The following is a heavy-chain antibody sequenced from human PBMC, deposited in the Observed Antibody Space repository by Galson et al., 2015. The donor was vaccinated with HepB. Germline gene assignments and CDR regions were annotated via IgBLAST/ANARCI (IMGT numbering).Heavy chain of an antibody. Sequence: SLRLSCAASGFTFSSFAMSWVRQAPGKGLEWVSSISSSSSYIYYADSVKGRFTISRDNAKNSLYLQMNSLRAEDTAVYYCARDRMAGYWGQGTLVTVSS. CDR3: ARDRMAGY. D-gene: IGHD6-19*01. V-gene: IGHV3-21*01. CDR2: ISSSSSYI. CDR1: GFTFSSFA. J-gene: IGHJ4*02.